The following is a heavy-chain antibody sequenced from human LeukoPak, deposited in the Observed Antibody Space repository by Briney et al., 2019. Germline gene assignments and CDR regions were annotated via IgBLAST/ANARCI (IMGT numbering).Heavy chain of an antibody. CDR2: IYHSGST. CDR3: AREQENDYYGSGSYLEGFDY. D-gene: IGHD3-10*01. CDR1: GYSISSGYY. J-gene: IGHJ4*02. V-gene: IGHV4-38-2*02. Sequence: PSETLSLTCTVSGYSISSGYYRGWIRQPPGKGLEWIGSIYHSGSTYYNPSLKSRVTISVDTSKNQFSLKLSSVTAADTAVYYCAREQENDYYGSGSYLEGFDYWGQGTLVTVSS.